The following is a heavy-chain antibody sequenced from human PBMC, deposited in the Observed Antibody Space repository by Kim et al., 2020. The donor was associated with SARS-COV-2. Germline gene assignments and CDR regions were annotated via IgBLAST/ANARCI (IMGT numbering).Heavy chain of an antibody. CDR2: IGNNGGT. V-gene: IGHV4-39*01. CDR3: ARVSPRIWAGTSSFYGMDV. CDR1: GASMSRDSFLSSSSYN. Sequence: SETLSLTCTVSGASMSRDSFLSSSSYNWNWIRQSPGKGLEWIGGIGNNGGTDYNASLKSRITMSVDTSRNQFSLKLSSVTAADTAVYYCARVSPRIWAGTSSFYGMDVWGQGTTVTVSS. J-gene: IGHJ6*02. D-gene: IGHD3-10*01.